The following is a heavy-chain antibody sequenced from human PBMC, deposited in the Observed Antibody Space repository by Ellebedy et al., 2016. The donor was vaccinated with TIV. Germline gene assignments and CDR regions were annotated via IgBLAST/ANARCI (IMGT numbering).Heavy chain of an antibody. V-gene: IGHV1-2*02. J-gene: IGHJ5*02. CDR1: GYTFTGYY. D-gene: IGHD3-10*01. CDR3: ARDPLMVRGDPGFNP. CDR2: INPNSGGT. Sequence: ASVKVSXXASGYTFTGYYMHWVRQAPGQGLEWMGWINPNSGGTNYAQKFQGRVTMTRDTSISTAYMELSRLRSDDTAVYYCARDPLMVRGDPGFNPWGQGTLVTVSS.